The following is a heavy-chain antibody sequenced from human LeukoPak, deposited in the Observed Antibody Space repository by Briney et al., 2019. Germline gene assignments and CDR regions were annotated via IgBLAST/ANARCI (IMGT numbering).Heavy chain of an antibody. CDR1: GGSISSSNW. Sequence: RASETLSLTCAVSGGSISSSNWWSWVRRPPGKGLEWIGEISHSGTTNYKPSLKSRVTISLDKSKIQVSLRLNSVTAADTAVYYCASMVPTLRYFQHWGQGTLVTVSS. CDR2: ISHSGTT. D-gene: IGHD4/OR15-4a*01. J-gene: IGHJ1*01. V-gene: IGHV4-4*02. CDR3: ASMVPTLRYFQH.